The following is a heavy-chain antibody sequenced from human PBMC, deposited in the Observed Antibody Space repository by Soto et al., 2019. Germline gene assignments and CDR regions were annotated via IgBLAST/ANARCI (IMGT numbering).Heavy chain of an antibody. CDR2: ISAYNGNT. CDR1: GYTFTSYG. V-gene: IGHV1-18*04. J-gene: IGHJ6*02. Sequence: ASVKVSCKASGYTFTSYGISWVRQAPGQGLEWMGRISAYNGNTNYAQKLQGRVTMTTDTSTSTAYMELRSLRSDDTAVYYCARDLLSLGLYYYGMDVWGQGTTVTGSS. D-gene: IGHD2-15*01. CDR3: ARDLLSLGLYYYGMDV.